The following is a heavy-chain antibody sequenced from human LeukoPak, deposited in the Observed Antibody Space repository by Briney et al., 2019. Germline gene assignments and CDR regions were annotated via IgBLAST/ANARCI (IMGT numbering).Heavy chain of an antibody. Sequence: NPGGSLRLSCAASVFPLSSYSMNWVRQAPGKGLEWVSSISSSSNYIYYADSVKGRFTISRDNAKNSLYLQMNSLRAEDTAVYYCARGVRRLPFDYWGQGTLVTVSS. CDR1: VFPLSSYS. J-gene: IGHJ4*02. D-gene: IGHD6-25*01. V-gene: IGHV3-21*01. CDR2: ISSSSNYI. CDR3: ARGVRRLPFDY.